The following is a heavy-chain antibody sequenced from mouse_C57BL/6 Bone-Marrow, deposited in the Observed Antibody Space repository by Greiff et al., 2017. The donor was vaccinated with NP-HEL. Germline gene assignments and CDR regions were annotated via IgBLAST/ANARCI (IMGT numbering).Heavy chain of an antibody. V-gene: IGHV1-75*01. CDR3: ARDWYYYGSSYDFDV. D-gene: IGHD1-1*01. Sequence: QVQLKQSGPELVKPGASVKISCKASGYTFTDYYINWVKQRPGQGLEWIGWIFPGSGSTYYNEKFKGKATLTVDKSSSTAYMLLSSLTSEDSAVYFCARDWYYYGSSYDFDVWGTGTTVTVSS. CDR2: IFPGSGST. J-gene: IGHJ1*03. CDR1: GYTFTDYY.